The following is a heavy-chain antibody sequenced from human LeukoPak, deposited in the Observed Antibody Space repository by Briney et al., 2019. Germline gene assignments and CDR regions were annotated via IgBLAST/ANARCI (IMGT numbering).Heavy chain of an antibody. J-gene: IGHJ6*03. CDR3: AKDRPIFGVVIIPDDYMDV. D-gene: IGHD3-3*01. CDR1: GFTFSSYG. CDR2: IRYDGSNK. V-gene: IGHV3-30*02. Sequence: PGGSLRLSCAASGFTFSSYGMHWVRQAPGKGLEWVAYIRYDGSNKYYADSVKGRFTISRDNSKNTLYLQMNSLRAEDTAVYYCAKDRPIFGVVIIPDDYMDVWGKGTTVTVSS.